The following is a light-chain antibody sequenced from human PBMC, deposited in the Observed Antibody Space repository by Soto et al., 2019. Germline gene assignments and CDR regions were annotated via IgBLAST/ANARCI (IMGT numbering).Light chain of an antibody. V-gene: IGLV2-14*01. J-gene: IGLJ1*01. CDR1: SSDVGGYNY. Sequence: QSVLTQPASVSGSPGRSITISCTGTSSDVGGYNYVSWYQQQPGKAPKFMIYDVTNRPSGVSNRFSGSKSGNTAPLTISGLQAEDEADYYCCSYTTSNTRQIVFGTGTKVTVL. CDR3: CSYTTSNTRQIV. CDR2: DVT.